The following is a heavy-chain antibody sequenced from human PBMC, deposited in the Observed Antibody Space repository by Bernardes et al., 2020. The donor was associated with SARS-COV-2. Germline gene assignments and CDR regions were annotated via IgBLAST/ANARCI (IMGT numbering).Heavy chain of an antibody. D-gene: IGHD5-18*01. Sequence: SETLSLTCAVYGGSFSGYYWSWIRQPPGKGLEWIGEINHSGSTNYNPSLKSRVTISVDTSKNQFSLKLSSVTAADTAVYYCARRRTAMVFRAFDIWGQGTMVTVSS. J-gene: IGHJ3*02. CDR3: ARRRTAMVFRAFDI. CDR2: INHSGST. V-gene: IGHV4-34*01. CDR1: GGSFSGYY.